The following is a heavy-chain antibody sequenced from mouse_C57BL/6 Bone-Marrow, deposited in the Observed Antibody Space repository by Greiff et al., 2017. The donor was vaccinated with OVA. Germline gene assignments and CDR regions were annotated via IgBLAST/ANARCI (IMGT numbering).Heavy chain of an antibody. J-gene: IGHJ1*03. CDR2: ISYDGSN. D-gene: IGHD1-1*01. V-gene: IGHV3-6*01. Sequence: EVKLMESGPGLVKPSQSLSLTCSVTGYSITSGYYWNWIRQFPGNKLEWMGYISYDGSNNYNPSLKNRISITRDTSKNQFFLKLNSVTTEDTATYYCARRYYYGSSSYWYFDVWGTGTTVTVSS. CDR1: GYSITSGYY. CDR3: ARRYYYGSSSYWYFDV.